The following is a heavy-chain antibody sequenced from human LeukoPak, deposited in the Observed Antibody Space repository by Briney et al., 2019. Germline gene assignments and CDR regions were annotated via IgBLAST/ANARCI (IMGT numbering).Heavy chain of an antibody. CDR1: GGSFSGYY. CDR3: ARDTGGYSSFDY. J-gene: IGHJ4*02. Sequence: SETLSLTCAVYGGSFSGYYWSWIRQPPGKGLEWIGEINHSGSTNYNPSLKSRVTISVDTSKNQFSLKLSSVTAADTAVYYCARDTGGYSSFDYWGQGTLVTVSS. V-gene: IGHV4-34*01. D-gene: IGHD2-8*02. CDR2: INHSGST.